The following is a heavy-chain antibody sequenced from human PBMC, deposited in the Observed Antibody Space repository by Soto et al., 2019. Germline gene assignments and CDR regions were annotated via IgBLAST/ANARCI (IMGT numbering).Heavy chain of an antibody. CDR3: AKDRGQSLYYYYGLDV. J-gene: IGHJ6*02. CDR1: GFIFSGYA. CDR2: ISGSGGDT. D-gene: IGHD3-10*01. Sequence: PVGSMRLSCAASGFIFSGYALSWVRQAPGKGLEWVSAISGSGGDTYYADSVKGRFTVSRDNSKNTMYLQMNNLRADDTAVYYCAKDRGQSLYYYYGLDVWGQGNTLTVSS. V-gene: IGHV3-23*01.